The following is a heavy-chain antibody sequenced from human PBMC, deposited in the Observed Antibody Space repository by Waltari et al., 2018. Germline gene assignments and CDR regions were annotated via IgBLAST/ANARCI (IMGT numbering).Heavy chain of an antibody. J-gene: IGHJ4*02. CDR1: GFTFSSYW. CDR2: INSDGSST. CDR3: ARAPTAGSYYAFDF. D-gene: IGHD3-10*01. V-gene: IGHV3-74*01. Sequence: EVQLVESGGGLVQPGGSLRLSCSASGFTFSSYWMHWVRQAPGKGLVWVSRINSDGSSTTYAQKFRGRVTMTRDTSTSTVYMQLSRLRSEDTAMYYCARAPTAGSYYAFDFWGQGTLVTVSS.